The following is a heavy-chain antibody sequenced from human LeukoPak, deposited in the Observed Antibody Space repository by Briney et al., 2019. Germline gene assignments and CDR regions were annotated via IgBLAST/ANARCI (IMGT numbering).Heavy chain of an antibody. CDR1: GYTFTNYY. J-gene: IGHJ4*02. D-gene: IGHD5-18*01. CDR3: ARAEDTAMFK. Sequence: ASVKVSCKASGYTFTNYYIQWVRQAPGQGLEWMGRINPSGGTTSYAQKFQDRITMTRDTSTSTVYMELSSLRSEDTAVYYCARAEDTAMFKWGQGTLVTVSS. CDR2: INPSGGTT. V-gene: IGHV1-46*01.